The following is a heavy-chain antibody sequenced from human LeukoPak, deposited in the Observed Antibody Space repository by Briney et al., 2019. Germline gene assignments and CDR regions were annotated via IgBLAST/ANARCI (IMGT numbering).Heavy chain of an antibody. D-gene: IGHD3-10*01. CDR2: ISGSSSYI. V-gene: IGHV3-21*01. CDR1: GFTFSSYN. CDR3: ARDPRGLGSYYTPPWFDP. Sequence: PGGSLRLSCAASGFTFSSYNMNWVRQAPGKGLEWVSSISGSSSYIYYADSVKGRFTISRDNAKNSLYLQMNSLRAEDTAVYYCARDPRGLGSYYTPPWFDPWGQGTLVTVSS. J-gene: IGHJ5*02.